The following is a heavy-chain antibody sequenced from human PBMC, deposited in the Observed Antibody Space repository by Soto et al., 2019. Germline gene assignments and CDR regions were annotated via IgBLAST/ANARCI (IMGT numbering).Heavy chain of an antibody. V-gene: IGHV1-46*01. D-gene: IGHD7-27*01. CDR3: ARDLTSGDY. CDR1: GYIFTNYY. Sequence: QVQLVQSGAEVKNPGASVKLSCKASGYIFTNYYIHWVRQAPGQGLEWMAIINPNGGSTNYAQEFQGRVTLARDTFTNTVYMELSSLRSEDTAIYYGARDLTSGDYWGQGTLVTVS. CDR2: INPNGGST. J-gene: IGHJ4*02.